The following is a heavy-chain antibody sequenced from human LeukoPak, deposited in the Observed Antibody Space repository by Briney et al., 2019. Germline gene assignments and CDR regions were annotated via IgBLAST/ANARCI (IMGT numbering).Heavy chain of an antibody. Sequence: GGSLRLSCAASGFTFSSYAMSWVRRAPGKGLEGVSAIIGSGGSTYYADSVKGRFTISRDNSKNTLYLQMNSLRAEDTAVYYCAKDPGGSGWYFDYWGQGTLVTVSS. V-gene: IGHV3-23*01. CDR2: IIGSGGST. CDR3: AKDPGGSGWYFDY. J-gene: IGHJ4*02. CDR1: GFTFSSYA. D-gene: IGHD6-19*01.